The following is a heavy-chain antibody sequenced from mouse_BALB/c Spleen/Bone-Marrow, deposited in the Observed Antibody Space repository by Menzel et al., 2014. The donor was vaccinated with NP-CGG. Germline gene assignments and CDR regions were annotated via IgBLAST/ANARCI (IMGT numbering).Heavy chain of an antibody. J-gene: IGHJ4*01. D-gene: IGHD1-2*01. CDR1: GYTFTSYW. Sequence: VQLQQSGAELARPGASVKLSCKASGYTFTSYWMQWVKQRPGQGLEWIGAIYPGGGDTRYTQKFKGKATLTADKSSSTAYMQLSSLASEDSAVYYCARRDYGIRENYYAMDYWGQGTSGTVSS. V-gene: IGHV1-87*01. CDR3: ARRDYGIRENYYAMDY. CDR2: IYPGGGDT.